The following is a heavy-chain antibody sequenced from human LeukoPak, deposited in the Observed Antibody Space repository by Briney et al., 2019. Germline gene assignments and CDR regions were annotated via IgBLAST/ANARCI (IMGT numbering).Heavy chain of an antibody. CDR2: ISAYNGDT. V-gene: IGHV1-18*01. D-gene: IGHD2/OR15-2a*01. J-gene: IGHJ4*02. Sequence: ASVKVSCKASGYTFSKYGISWVRQAPGQGPEWMGWISAYNGDTNYAQNLQGRVTMTTDTSTTTAFMELSSLRAEDTAVYYCAKKPGASGHFPFDCWGQGTLVIVSS. CDR1: GYTFSKYG. CDR3: AKKPGASGHFPFDC.